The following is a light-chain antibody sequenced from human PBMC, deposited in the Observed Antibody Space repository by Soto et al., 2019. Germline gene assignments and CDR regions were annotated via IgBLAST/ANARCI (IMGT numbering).Light chain of an antibody. Sequence: DIVLTQTPLSSPVTVGQPASISCTSSQSLVHTDGKTYLSWLQQRPGQPPRLLIYKISDRLSGVPDRFTGSGAGTDFTLKISRVEAEDVGTYYCMQATRFPFTFGGGTKVDIK. CDR1: QSLVHTDGKTY. CDR2: KIS. J-gene: IGKJ4*01. V-gene: IGKV2-24*01. CDR3: MQATRFPFT.